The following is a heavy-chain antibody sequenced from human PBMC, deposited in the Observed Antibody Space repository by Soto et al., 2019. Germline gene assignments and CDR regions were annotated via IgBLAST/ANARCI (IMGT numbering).Heavy chain of an antibody. D-gene: IGHD2-2*01. V-gene: IGHV3-33*01. CDR1: GFTFSSYG. Sequence: QVQLVESGGGVVRPGRSLRLSCAASGFTFSSYGMHWVRQAPGKGLEWVAVIWYDGSNKYYADSVKGRFTISRDNSKNTLYLQMNSLRAEDTAVYYCAYAERGPIDYWGQGTLVTVSS. CDR3: AYAERGPIDY. J-gene: IGHJ4*02. CDR2: IWYDGSNK.